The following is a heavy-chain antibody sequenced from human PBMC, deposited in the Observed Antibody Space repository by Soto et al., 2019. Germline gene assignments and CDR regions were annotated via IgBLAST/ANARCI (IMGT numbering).Heavy chain of an antibody. J-gene: IGHJ1*01. CDR1: GYTFTGYY. V-gene: IGHV1-2*04. CDR3: ARTLGAAEYLQF. CDR2: INSNTGDT. D-gene: IGHD3-16*01. Sequence: QVQLVQSGAEVKKPGASVTVSCKASGYTFTGYYIYWVRQAPGQGLEWMGRINSNTGDTKYAQKFQGWVTMTRDTSINTAYMELRSLKSNDTAVYYCARTLGAAEYLQFWGQGTLVTVSS.